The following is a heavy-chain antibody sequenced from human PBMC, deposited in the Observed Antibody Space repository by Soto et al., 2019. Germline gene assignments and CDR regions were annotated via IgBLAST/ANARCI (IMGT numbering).Heavy chain of an antibody. Sequence: GGSLRLSCAASGFTFSTYAMNWVRQAPGKGLEWVSGISGSGSSTYYADSVKGRFTISSDNSKNTLYLQMNSLRAEDTAIYYCAKDMVFGVVLIKGGDFWGQGTLVTVSS. J-gene: IGHJ4*02. CDR3: AKDMVFGVVLIKGGDF. CDR1: GFTFSTYA. V-gene: IGHV3-23*01. D-gene: IGHD3-3*01. CDR2: ISGSGSST.